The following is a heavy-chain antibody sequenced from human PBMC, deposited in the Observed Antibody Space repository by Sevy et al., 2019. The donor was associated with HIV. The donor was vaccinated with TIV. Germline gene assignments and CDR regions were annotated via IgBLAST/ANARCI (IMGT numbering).Heavy chain of an antibody. CDR1: GFPVHNNY. J-gene: IGHJ4*02. V-gene: IGHV3-66*01. CDR3: ARGKSGYGYALNY. Sequence: GAPRPPRAASGFPVHNNYMTWVPPAPGKGLEGVSVIHSHATTYPPESVKEGFTISGDNFKNKLYLHMSSLRAEDTAVYYCARGKSGYGYALNYWGQGTLVTVSS. D-gene: IGHD5-18*01. CDR2: IHSHATT.